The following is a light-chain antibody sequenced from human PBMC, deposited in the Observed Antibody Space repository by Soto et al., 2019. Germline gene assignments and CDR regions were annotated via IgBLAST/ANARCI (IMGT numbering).Light chain of an antibody. Sequence: QSVLTQPPSVSGAPGQRVTISCTGSSSNIGAGYDVHWYQQLPGTAPKLLIYGNSNRPSEVPDRFSGSKSGTSASLAITRLQAEDEADYYCQSYDSSLSGYVFGSGTKLTVL. CDR2: GNS. V-gene: IGLV1-40*01. CDR1: SSNIGAGYD. J-gene: IGLJ1*01. CDR3: QSYDSSLSGYV.